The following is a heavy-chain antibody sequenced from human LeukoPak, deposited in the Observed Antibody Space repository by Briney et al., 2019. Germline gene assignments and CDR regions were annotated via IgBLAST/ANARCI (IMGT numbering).Heavy chain of an antibody. D-gene: IGHD3-10*01. Sequence: PGRSLRLSCAASGFTFSSYGMHWVRQAPGKGLEWVAVISYDGSNKYYADSVKGRFTISRDSSKNTLYLQMNILRAEDTAVYYCAKDRNYYGSGSYPTYYYYGMDVWGKGTTVTVSS. CDR3: AKDRNYYGSGSYPTYYYYGMDV. J-gene: IGHJ6*04. CDR2: ISYDGSNK. V-gene: IGHV3-30*18. CDR1: GFTFSSYG.